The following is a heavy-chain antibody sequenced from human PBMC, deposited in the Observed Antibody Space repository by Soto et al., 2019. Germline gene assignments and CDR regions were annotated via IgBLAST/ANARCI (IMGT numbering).Heavy chain of an antibody. Sequence: GALRLSCAASGFTVSSNYMSWVRQAPGKGLEWVSVIYSGGSTYYADSVKGRFTISRDSSKNTLYLQMNSLRAEDTAVYYCAKRGGPRLYYFDYWGQGTLVTVSS. V-gene: IGHV3-66*01. J-gene: IGHJ4*02. CDR2: IYSGGST. CDR1: GFTVSSNY. CDR3: AKRGGPRLYYFDY. D-gene: IGHD2-15*01.